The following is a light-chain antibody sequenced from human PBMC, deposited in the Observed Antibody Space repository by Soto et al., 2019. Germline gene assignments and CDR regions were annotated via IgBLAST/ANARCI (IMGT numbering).Light chain of an antibody. CDR1: SSNIGNNY. V-gene: IGLV1-51*01. CDR2: DGS. CDR3: GSWDSSLSGFV. J-gene: IGLJ1*01. Sequence: QAVVTQPPSESAAPGQTVTISCSGSSSNIGNNYVSWYQQLPGAAPKLLIFDGSKRPSGIPDRFSGSKSGTSATLAITGLQTGDEADYFCGSWDSSLSGFVFGTGTKLTVL.